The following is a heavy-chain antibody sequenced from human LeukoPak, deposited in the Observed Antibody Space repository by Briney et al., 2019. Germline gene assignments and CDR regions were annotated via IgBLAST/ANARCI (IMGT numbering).Heavy chain of an antibody. CDR1: GYTFTGYY. Sequence: ASVKVSCKASGYTFTGYYMHWVRQAPGQGLEWMGWINPNSGGTNYAQKFQGRVTMTRDTSISTAYMELSRLRSDDTAVYYCARDLRVIAAARNWFDPWGQGTLVTVSS. CDR3: ARDLRVIAAARNWFDP. D-gene: IGHD6-13*01. V-gene: IGHV1-2*02. CDR2: INPNSGGT. J-gene: IGHJ5*02.